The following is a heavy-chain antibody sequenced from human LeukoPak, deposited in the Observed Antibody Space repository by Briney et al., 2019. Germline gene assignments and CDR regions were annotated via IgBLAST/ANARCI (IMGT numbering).Heavy chain of an antibody. D-gene: IGHD2-15*01. CDR3: AGYCSGGSCYYYYGMDV. J-gene: IGHJ6*02. V-gene: IGHV1-8*01. CDR1: GYTFTSYD. CDR2: MNPNSGNT. Sequence: ASVKVSCKASGYTFTSYDINWVRQATGQGLEWMGWMNPNSGNTGYAQKFKGRVTMTRNTSISTAYMELSSLRSEDTAVYYCAGYCSGGSCYYYYGMDVWGQGTTVTVSS.